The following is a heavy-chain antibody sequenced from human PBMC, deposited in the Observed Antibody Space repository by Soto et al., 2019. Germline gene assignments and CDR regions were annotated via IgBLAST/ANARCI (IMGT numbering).Heavy chain of an antibody. CDR1: GGTFSSYA. D-gene: IGHD3-22*01. CDR3: ARDLKRYYDSSGYGYYYYGMEV. Sequence: GASVKVSCKASGGTFSSYAISWVRQAPGQGLEWMGGIIPIFGTANYAQKFQGRVTITADESTTTAYMELSSLRSEDTAVYYCARDLKRYYDSSGYGYYYYGMEVWGQGTTVTVSS. V-gene: IGHV1-69*13. J-gene: IGHJ6*02. CDR2: IIPIFGTA.